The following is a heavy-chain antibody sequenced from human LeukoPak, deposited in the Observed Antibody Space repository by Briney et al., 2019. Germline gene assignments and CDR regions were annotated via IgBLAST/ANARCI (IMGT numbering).Heavy chain of an antibody. V-gene: IGHV4-34*01. Sequence: PSESMSLTCAVYGGSFSRYYWSWIRQPPGKGLEWIGEIHNNGSTNYNTSLKSRVTISVHTSKNQFSLKLSSVTAADTAVYYCARGHGQLLPVDYWGQGTLVTVSS. D-gene: IGHD2-2*01. J-gene: IGHJ4*02. CDR2: IHNNGST. CDR3: ARGHGQLLPVDY. CDR1: GGSFSRYY.